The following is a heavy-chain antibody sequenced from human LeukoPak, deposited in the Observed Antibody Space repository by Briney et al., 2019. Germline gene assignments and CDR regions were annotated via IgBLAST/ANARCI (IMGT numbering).Heavy chain of an antibody. Sequence: PGGSLRLSCAASGFTFSSHSMNWVRQAPGQGLEGVSYISSSSSTIYYADSVKGRFTISRDNAKNSLYLQMNSLRDEDTAVYYCARERGYSGYAYHYWGQGTLVTVSP. CDR1: GFTFSSHS. CDR2: ISSSSSTI. V-gene: IGHV3-48*02. J-gene: IGHJ4*02. CDR3: ARERGYSGYAYHY. D-gene: IGHD5-12*01.